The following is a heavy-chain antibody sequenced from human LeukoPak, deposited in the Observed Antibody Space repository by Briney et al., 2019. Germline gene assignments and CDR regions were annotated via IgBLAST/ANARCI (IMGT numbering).Heavy chain of an antibody. CDR2: INHSGST. V-gene: IGHV4-38-2*02. J-gene: IGHJ4*02. CDR3: ASRSTYYYGSGSYYWSY. D-gene: IGHD3-10*01. Sequence: SETLSLTCTVSGYSISSGYYWSWIRQPPGKGLEWIGEINHSGSTNYNPSLKSRVTISVDTSKNQFSLKLSSVTAADTAVYYCASRSTYYYGSGSYYWSYWGQGTLVTVSS. CDR1: GYSISSGYY.